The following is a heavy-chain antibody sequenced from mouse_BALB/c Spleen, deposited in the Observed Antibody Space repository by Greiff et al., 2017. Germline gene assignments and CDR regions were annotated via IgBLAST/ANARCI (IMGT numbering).Heavy chain of an antibody. CDR1: GYSITSDYA. CDR3: ARGSYGNYGFAY. D-gene: IGHD2-1*01. V-gene: IGHV3-2*02. Sequence: VQLQQSGPGLVKPSQSLSLTCTVTGYSITSDYAWNWIRQFPGNKLEWMGYISYSGSTSYNPSLKSRISITRDTSKNQFFLQLNSVTTEDTATYYCARGSYGNYGFAYWGQGTLVTVSA. CDR2: ISYSGST. J-gene: IGHJ3*01.